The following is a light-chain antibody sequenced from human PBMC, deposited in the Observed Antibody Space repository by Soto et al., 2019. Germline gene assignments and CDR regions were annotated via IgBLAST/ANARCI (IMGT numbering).Light chain of an antibody. V-gene: IGKV1-39*01. Sequence: DVQMTQSPSSLSASVGDRVTITCRASQPMSDYLNWYQQKPGKAPKLLISGASRLQSGVPSRFSGSGSGTDFTLTISSLQPEDFRTYYCQQTYSAPWTFGQGTKVEIK. CDR1: QPMSDY. CDR3: QQTYSAPWT. J-gene: IGKJ1*01. CDR2: GAS.